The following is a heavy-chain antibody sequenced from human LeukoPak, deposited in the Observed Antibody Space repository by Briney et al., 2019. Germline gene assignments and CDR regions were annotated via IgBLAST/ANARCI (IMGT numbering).Heavy chain of an antibody. CDR2: IYWDDDK. CDR1: GVSLSTSGGG. Sequence: SGPTLVKLPQTLTLTCTLSGVSLSTSGGGVGWIRQPPGKAPEWLALIYWDDDKRYSPSLDSRLTITRDTSKNQVFLTLTNMVPVDTATYYCARQQLANNFDYWGQGTLVTVSS. CDR3: ARQQLANNFDY. V-gene: IGHV2-5*02. D-gene: IGHD6-13*01. J-gene: IGHJ4*02.